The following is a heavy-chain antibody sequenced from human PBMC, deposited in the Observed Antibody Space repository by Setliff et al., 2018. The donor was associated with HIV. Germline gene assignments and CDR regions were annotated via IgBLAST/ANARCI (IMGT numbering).Heavy chain of an antibody. D-gene: IGHD4-17*01. V-gene: IGHV4-59*01. CDR1: GDSISASY. Sequence: PSETLSLTCAVSGDSISASYWNWIRQFPGGGLEWIGYIYYSGSTKYNPSLKRRVNISIDKSRKYFSLKLPSVTAADTAMHFCTKGRLGQADYWGQGTLVTVSS. J-gene: IGHJ4*02. CDR2: IYYSGST. CDR3: TKGRLGQADY.